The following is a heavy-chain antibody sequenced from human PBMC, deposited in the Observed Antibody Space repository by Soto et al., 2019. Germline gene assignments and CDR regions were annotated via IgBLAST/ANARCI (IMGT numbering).Heavy chain of an antibody. CDR2: IKQDGSET. CDR3: ARGLATTAGTGDN. D-gene: IGHD6-19*01. J-gene: IGHJ4*02. Sequence: PGGSLRLSCVVSGFSFSNYWMSWVRQAPGKGLEWVANIKQDGSETYYVDSVKGRFTISRDNAENSLYLQMTSLRGDDTAVYYCARGLATTAGTGDNWGQGTLVIVSS. V-gene: IGHV3-7*01. CDR1: GFSFSNYW.